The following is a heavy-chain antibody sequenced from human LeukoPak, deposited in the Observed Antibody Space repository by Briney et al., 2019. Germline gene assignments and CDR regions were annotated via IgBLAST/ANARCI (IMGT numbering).Heavy chain of an antibody. D-gene: IGHD5/OR15-5a*01. CDR2: IIPIFGTA. CDR3: ARAPVSTYYYYYYMDV. V-gene: IGHV1-69*05. J-gene: IGHJ6*03. Sequence: ASVKVSCKASGGTISSYAISWVRQAPGQGLEWMGGIIPIFGTANYAQKFQGRVTITTDESTSTAYMELSSLRSEDTAVYYCARAPVSTYYYYYYMDVWGKGTTVTVSS. CDR1: GGTISSYA.